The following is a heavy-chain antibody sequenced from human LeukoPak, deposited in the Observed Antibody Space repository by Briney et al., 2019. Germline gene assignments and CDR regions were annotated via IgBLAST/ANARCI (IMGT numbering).Heavy chain of an antibody. V-gene: IGHV3-53*05. CDR2: IYSGGST. D-gene: IGHD3-16*01. CDR3: AKDIVRGVWGPPRGYYYYGMDV. CDR1: GFTVSSNY. Sequence: GGSLRLSCAASGFTVSSNYMSWVRQAPGKGLEWVSVIYSGGSTYYADSVKGRFTISRDNAKNSLYLQMNSLRAEDTALYYCAKDIVRGVWGPPRGYYYYGMDVWGQGTTVTVSS. J-gene: IGHJ6*02.